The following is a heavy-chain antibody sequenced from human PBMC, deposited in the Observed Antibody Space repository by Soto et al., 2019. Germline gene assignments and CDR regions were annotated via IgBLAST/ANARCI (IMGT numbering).Heavy chain of an antibody. J-gene: IGHJ4*02. CDR2: ISSSSSYI. D-gene: IGHD4-17*01. CDR3: APSASRYGGNFPFDY. CDR1: GFTFSSYS. V-gene: IGHV3-21*01. Sequence: EVQLVESGGGLVKPGGSLRLSCAASGFTFSSYSMNWVRQAPGKGLEWVSSISSSSSYIYYADSVKGRFTISRDNAKNSLYLQRNSLRAEDTAVYYCAPSASRYGGNFPFDYWGQGTLVTVSS.